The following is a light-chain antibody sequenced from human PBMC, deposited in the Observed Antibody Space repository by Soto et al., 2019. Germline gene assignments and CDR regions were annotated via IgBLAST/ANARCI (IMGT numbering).Light chain of an antibody. J-gene: IGLJ3*02. CDR2: DVT. Sequence: QSVLAQPASMSGSPGQSITISCTGSDSDVGGFNYVSWYQQHPGKAPKLMIYDVTYRPSGVSHRFSGSKSGNTASLTISGLQAEDEADYYCCSYTSRSTWVFGGGTKLTVL. V-gene: IGLV2-14*01. CDR3: CSYTSRSTWV. CDR1: DSDVGGFNY.